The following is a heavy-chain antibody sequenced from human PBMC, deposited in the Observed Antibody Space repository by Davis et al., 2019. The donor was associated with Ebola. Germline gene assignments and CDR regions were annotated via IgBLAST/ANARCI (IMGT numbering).Heavy chain of an antibody. CDR2: VSHSERER. CDR1: GFTFRNYA. V-gene: IGHV3-30*04. D-gene: IGHD3-3*01. J-gene: IGHJ4*02. CDR3: ARAGFDEVLDY. Sequence: PGGSLRLSCAASGFTFRNYAMHWVRQAPGKGLGWVAVVSHSERERFYADSVKGRFTISRDNSENTLYLQMNSLTADDTSVYYCARAGFDEVLDYWGQGTPVTVSS.